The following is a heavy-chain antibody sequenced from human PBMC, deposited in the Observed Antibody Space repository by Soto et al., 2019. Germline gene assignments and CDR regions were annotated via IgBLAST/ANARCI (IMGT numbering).Heavy chain of an antibody. CDR2: INSDGSRI. V-gene: IGHV3-74*01. Sequence: EVQLVESGGGLVQPGGSLRLSCAASGFTFSSNWMHWVRQAPGKGLVWVSRINSDGSRITYADSVKGRFTITRDNAKNTLYLQMNSLTAEDTAVYYCARDPGMDHYFDYWGQGTLVTVSS. J-gene: IGHJ4*02. CDR1: GFTFSSNW. CDR3: ARDPGMDHYFDY. D-gene: IGHD5-18*01.